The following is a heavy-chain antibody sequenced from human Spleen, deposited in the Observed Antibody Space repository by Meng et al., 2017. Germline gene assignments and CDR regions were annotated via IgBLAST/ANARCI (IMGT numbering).Heavy chain of an antibody. V-gene: IGHV4-34*01. CDR2: INHSGET. CDR1: GGSFSGSY. CDR3: ARGPDHAKTGY. D-gene: IGHD3-9*01. Sequence: QVQLQQWGEGLLRLSETLSLTCSVDGGSFSGSYWNWIRQPPGKVLEWIREINHSGETDYNPSLQSRVTMSIDTSKNQFSLKLSSVTAADTAVYFCARGPDHAKTGYWGQGTLVTVSS. J-gene: IGHJ4*02.